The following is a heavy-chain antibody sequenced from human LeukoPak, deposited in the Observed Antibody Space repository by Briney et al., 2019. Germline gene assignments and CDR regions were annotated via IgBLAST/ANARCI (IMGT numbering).Heavy chain of an antibody. D-gene: IGHD6-19*01. CDR2: IDTDGSSA. CDR1: GFTFSSYW. V-gene: IGHV3-74*01. CDR3: ARDRAVPGRGYYFDY. Sequence: GGSLRLSCAASGFTFSSYWMHWVRQPPGKGLVWVSRIDTDGSSATYADSVKGRFTISRDNSKNTLFLQMNSLRAEDTAVYYCARDRAVPGRGYYFDYWGQGTLVTVSS. J-gene: IGHJ4*02.